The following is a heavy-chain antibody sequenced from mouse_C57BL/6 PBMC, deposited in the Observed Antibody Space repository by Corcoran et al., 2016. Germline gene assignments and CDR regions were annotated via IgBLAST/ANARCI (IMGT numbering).Heavy chain of an antibody. CDR3: ARWLYYSNWYFDV. J-gene: IGHJ1*03. CDR2: INPNNGGT. Sequence: EVQLQQSGPELVKPGASVKISCKASGYTFTDYYMNWVKQSHGKSLEWIGDINPNNGGTSYNQKFKGKATLTVDKSSSTAYMELRSLTSEDSAVYYCARWLYYSNWYFDVWGTGTTFTVSS. D-gene: IGHD2-5*01. V-gene: IGHV1-26*01. CDR1: GYTFTDYY.